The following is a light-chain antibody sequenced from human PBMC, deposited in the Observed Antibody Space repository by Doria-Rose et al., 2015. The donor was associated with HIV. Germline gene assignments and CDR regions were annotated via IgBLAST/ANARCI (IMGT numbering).Light chain of an antibody. CDR1: QSLLYTSKNY. CDR3: QQYYDTPS. Sequence: DIRVTQSPESLGMSLGERATLNCKSNQSLLYTSKNYLAWYQQKPGQPPKLLIYWASTRQSGVTARVSGRGSGTDFTPTISSLEAEDVAVYYCQQYYDTPSFGPGTTVDIK. J-gene: IGKJ3*01. V-gene: IGKV4-1*01. CDR2: WAS.